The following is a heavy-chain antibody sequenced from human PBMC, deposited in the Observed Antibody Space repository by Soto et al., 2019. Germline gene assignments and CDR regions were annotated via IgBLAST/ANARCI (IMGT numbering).Heavy chain of an antibody. CDR1: GFTFSSYD. CDR2: IGTAGDT. V-gene: IGHV3-13*01. D-gene: IGHD3-10*01. CDR3: ALGERITMVRGAPDV. Sequence: PGGSLRLACAASGFTFSSYDMHWVRQATGKGLEWVSAIGTAGDTYYPGSVKGRFTISRENAKNSLYLQMNSLRAGDTAVYYCALGERITMVRGAPDVWGKGTTVTGSS. J-gene: IGHJ6*04.